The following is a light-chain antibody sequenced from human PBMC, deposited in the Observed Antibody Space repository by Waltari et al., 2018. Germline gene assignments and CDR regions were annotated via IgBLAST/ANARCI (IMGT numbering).Light chain of an antibody. CDR2: AAS. J-gene: IGKJ2*01. CDR1: QTINVY. Sequence: DIQMNQSPSSLSASVGDTVTISCRASQTINVYLNWSQQQPGKAPNLLIYAASTLLIGVPSRFSGFGSETEFTLTITGLQPEDFATYYCQQSLDSPYTFGQGTRLEI. CDR3: QQSLDSPYT. V-gene: IGKV1-39*01.